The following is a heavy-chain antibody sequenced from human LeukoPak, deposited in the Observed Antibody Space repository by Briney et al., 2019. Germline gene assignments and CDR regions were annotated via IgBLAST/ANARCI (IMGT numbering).Heavy chain of an antibody. CDR2: IYYSGST. J-gene: IGHJ6*03. V-gene: IGHV4-39*07. D-gene: IGHD1/OR15-1a*01. Sequence: SETLSLTCTVSGGSISSSSYYWGWIHQPPGKGLEWIGSIYYSGSTYYNPSLKSRVTISVDTSKNQFSLKLSSVTAADTAVYYCARGAADRNNYYYYIDVWGKGTTVTVSS. CDR3: ARGAADRNNYYYYIDV. CDR1: GGSISSSSYY.